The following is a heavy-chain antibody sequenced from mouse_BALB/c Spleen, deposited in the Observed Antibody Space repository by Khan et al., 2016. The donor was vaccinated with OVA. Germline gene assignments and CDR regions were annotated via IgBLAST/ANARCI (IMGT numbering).Heavy chain of an antibody. Sequence: VQLKESGPDLVKPGASVKMSCKASGYSFTGYYMNWVKQSHGKSLECIGRVNPNTGYTNSNQKFKGKAILIVDTSSSTAYMELRSLTSEDSAVDYCARGYDFFAYWGQGTLVTVSA. CDR3: ARGYDFFAY. CDR1: GYSFTGYY. D-gene: IGHD2-14*01. J-gene: IGHJ3*01. CDR2: VNPNTGYT. V-gene: IGHV1-26*01.